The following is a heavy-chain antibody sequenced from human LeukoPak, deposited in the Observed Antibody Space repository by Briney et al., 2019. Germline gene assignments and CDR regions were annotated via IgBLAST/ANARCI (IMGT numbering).Heavy chain of an antibody. J-gene: IGHJ4*02. CDR1: GFTFSLYT. Sequence: GGSLRLSCAASGFTFSLYTMHWVRQAPGKGLECVSVISGDGVNTYYANSVKGRFTISRDNSKNTLYLQMGSLRAEDMAVYYCARAHTAMADFDYWGQGTLVTVSS. V-gene: IGHV3-64*01. D-gene: IGHD5-18*01. CDR2: ISGDGVNT. CDR3: ARAHTAMADFDY.